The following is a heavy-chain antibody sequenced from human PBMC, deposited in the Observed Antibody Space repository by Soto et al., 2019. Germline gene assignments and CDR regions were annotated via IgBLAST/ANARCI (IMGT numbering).Heavy chain of an antibody. J-gene: IGHJ4*02. CDR3: AREGSSGYYHELYYFDY. Sequence: ASVKVSCKASGYTFTSYAMHWVRQAPGQRLEWMGWINAGNGNTKYSQKFQGRVTITRDTSASTAYMELSSLRSEDTAVYYCAREGSSGYYHELYYFDYWGQGTLVTVSS. V-gene: IGHV1-3*01. CDR2: INAGNGNT. CDR1: GYTFTSYA. D-gene: IGHD3-22*01.